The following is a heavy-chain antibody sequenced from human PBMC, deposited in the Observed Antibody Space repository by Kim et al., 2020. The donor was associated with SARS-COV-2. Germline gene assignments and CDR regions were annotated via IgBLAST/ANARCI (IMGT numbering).Heavy chain of an antibody. Sequence: GGSLRLSCAASGFTFSSYAMSWVRQAPGKGLEWVSGISGSGGSTYYADSVTGRFTISRDNSKNTLYLQMNSLRAEDTAVYSCAKDFFCSSTSRYDPYYYGMDVGGQGTTVTVSS. CDR2: ISGSGGST. J-gene: IGHJ6*02. V-gene: IGHV3-23*01. CDR3: AKDFFCSSTSRYDPYYYGMDV. CDR1: GFTFSSYA. D-gene: IGHD2-2*01.